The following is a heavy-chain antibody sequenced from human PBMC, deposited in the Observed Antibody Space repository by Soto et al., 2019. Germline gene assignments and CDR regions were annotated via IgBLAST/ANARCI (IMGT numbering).Heavy chain of an antibody. CDR2: IYSDGTT. CDR1: GFAVSNTY. V-gene: IGHV3-53*01. Sequence: EVHLVESGGGLIQPGGSLTLSCAASGFAVSNTYMSWVRQAPGRGLEWVSFIYSDGTTCYADSVKGRFTISRDTSKNTLSLQMKSLRAEDTAVYYCARDCSGGSCYPALGAWGQGTLVTVSS. CDR3: ARDCSGGSCYPALGA. D-gene: IGHD2-15*01. J-gene: IGHJ5*02.